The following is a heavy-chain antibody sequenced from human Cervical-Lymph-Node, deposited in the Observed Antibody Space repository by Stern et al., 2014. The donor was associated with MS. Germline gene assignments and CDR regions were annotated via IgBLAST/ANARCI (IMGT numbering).Heavy chain of an antibody. Sequence: QLQLQESGPGLVKASQTLSLTCTIFGDSVSSNSAAWNWIRQSPSRGLEWLGRAYYRSRWYSDYAQTVKSRIIINPDTSKNQFSLQLNSVTPEDTAVYYCVRGQRARRFDDLDIWGQGTMITVSS. D-gene: IGHD1-14*01. CDR1: GDSVSSNSAA. CDR2: AYYRSRWYS. J-gene: IGHJ3*02. V-gene: IGHV6-1*01. CDR3: VRGQRARRFDDLDI.